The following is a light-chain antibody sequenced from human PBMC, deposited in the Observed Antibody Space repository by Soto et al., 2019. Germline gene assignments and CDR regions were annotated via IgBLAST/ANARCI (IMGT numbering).Light chain of an antibody. V-gene: IGKV3-20*01. CDR2: GAP. Sequence: RFSDTVVLSPGARDTLSCRASQNFGSSYLAGYKQKRGQANRLLIYGAPSRATGIPARLSGSGSGTDFTITISRLDPEDLAVYYCQQYGRSPTTLGHGTKVDIK. CDR1: QNFGSSY. CDR3: QQYGRSPTT. J-gene: IGKJ1*01.